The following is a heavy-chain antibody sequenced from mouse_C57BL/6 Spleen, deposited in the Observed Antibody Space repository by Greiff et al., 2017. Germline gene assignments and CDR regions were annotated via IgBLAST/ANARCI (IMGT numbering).Heavy chain of an antibody. CDR3: ARGGAYDYDCDY. V-gene: IGHV5-4*01. Sequence: EVHLVESGGGLVKPGGSLKLSCAASGFTFSSYAMSWVRQTPEKRLEWVATISDGGSYTYYPDNVKGRFTISRDNAKNNLYLQMSHLKSEDTAMYYCARGGAYDYDCDYWGQGTTLTVSS. CDR1: GFTFSSYA. CDR2: ISDGGSYT. J-gene: IGHJ2*01. D-gene: IGHD2-4*01.